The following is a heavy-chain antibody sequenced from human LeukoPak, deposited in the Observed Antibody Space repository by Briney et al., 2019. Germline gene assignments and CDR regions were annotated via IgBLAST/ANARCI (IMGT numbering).Heavy chain of an antibody. J-gene: IGHJ6*03. Sequence: PGGSLRLSCAASGFTFSSYAMYWVRQAPGKGLEWVAVISYDGSKKYYADSVKGRFTISRDNSKNTLYLQMNSLRVEDTALHYCAREGSSSPTHYYYMDVWGKGTTVTVSS. CDR3: AREGSSSPTHYYYMDV. CDR1: GFTFSSYA. V-gene: IGHV3-30-3*01. CDR2: ISYDGSKK. D-gene: IGHD6-13*01.